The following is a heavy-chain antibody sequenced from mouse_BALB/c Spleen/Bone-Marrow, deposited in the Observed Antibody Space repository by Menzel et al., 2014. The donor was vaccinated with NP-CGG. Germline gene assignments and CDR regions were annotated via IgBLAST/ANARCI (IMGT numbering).Heavy chain of an antibody. J-gene: IGHJ4*01. CDR3: ARSLLRLQNAMDY. CDR2: INPGSGGT. V-gene: IGHV1-54*01. D-gene: IGHD1-2*01. CDR1: GYAFTNYL. Sequence: QVQLKESGAELVRPGTSVKVSCKASGYAFTNYLIEWVKQRPGQGLEWIGVINPGSGGTNYNEKFKGKATLTADKSSSTAYMQLSSLTPDDSAVYFCARSLLRLQNAMDYWGQGTSVTVSS.